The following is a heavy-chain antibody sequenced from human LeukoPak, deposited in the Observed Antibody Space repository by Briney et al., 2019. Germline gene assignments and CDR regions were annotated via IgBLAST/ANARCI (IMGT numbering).Heavy chain of an antibody. V-gene: IGHV3-7*01. CDR1: GFTFSSYW. CDR2: INQDGSDK. J-gene: IGHJ4*02. CDR3: ARDNRATGALDS. D-gene: IGHD1-26*01. Sequence: GGSLRLSCAASGFTFSSYWMNCVPPAPGKGLEWVDNINQDGSDKYYVDSVRGRFTISRDNAKNSLYLQMNSVRAEDTAVYYCARDNRATGALDSWGQGTLVTVSS.